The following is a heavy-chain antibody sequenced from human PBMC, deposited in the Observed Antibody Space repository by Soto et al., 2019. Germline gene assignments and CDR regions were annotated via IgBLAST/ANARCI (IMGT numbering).Heavy chain of an antibody. CDR2: ISGSGDTT. CDR3: GKGGIGISVPAAIFLYNYAMDA. D-gene: IGHD2-2*02. V-gene: IGHV3-23*01. J-gene: IGHJ6*02. Sequence: GGSLRLSCAASGFTFRNYAMSWVRQAPGKWLEWVSAISGSGDTTYYGDSVQGRFTISRDNSKKTLYLQMNSLSDDDTAVYYCGKGGIGISVPAAIFLYNYAMDAWGQRTTVTVSS. CDR1: GFTFRNYA.